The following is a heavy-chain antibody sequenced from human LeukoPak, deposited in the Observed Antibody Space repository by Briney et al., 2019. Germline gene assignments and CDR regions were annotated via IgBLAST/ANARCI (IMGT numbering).Heavy chain of an antibody. CDR2: ISGSGSTI. Sequence: GGSLRLSCAASGFTFSSYEMNWVRQAPGKGLEWVSYISGSGSTIYYADSVKGRFSISRDNSKNTLYLQMKSLRVEDTAVYYCARGRYEISAAMDVWGQGTTVTVSS. V-gene: IGHV3-48*03. J-gene: IGHJ6*02. CDR1: GFTFSSYE. CDR3: ARGRYEISAAMDV. D-gene: IGHD5-12*01.